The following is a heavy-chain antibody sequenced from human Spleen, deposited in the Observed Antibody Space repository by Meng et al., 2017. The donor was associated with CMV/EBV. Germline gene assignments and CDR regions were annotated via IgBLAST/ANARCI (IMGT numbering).Heavy chain of an antibody. CDR1: GISVSSYE. J-gene: IGHJ4*02. CDR3: PRGYLEPIDF. V-gene: IGHV3-23*01. CDR2: ISGGGDRT. D-gene: IGHD3-22*01. Sequence: YCAASGISVSSYEMSWVRQEPGKGLGWVSGISGGGDRTYYADTVKGRFTISRDNSKKTLYLQMNSLRVEDTAVYYCPRGYLEPIDFWGQGTLVTVSS.